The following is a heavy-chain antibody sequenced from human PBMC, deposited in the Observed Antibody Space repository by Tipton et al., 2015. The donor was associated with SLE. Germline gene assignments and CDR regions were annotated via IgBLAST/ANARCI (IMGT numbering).Heavy chain of an antibody. CDR1: GGSIFSSY. Sequence: LRLSCAVSGGSIFSSYWSWIRQPPGKGLEWIGCIYFSGSTNYNPSLNGRVTMSVDTSKNQFSLRLKSVTTADTAVYYCARARPLFNWFDPWGQGTLVIVSS. J-gene: IGHJ5*02. V-gene: IGHV4-59*01. CDR2: IYFSGST. D-gene: IGHD3-3*01. CDR3: ARARPLFNWFDP.